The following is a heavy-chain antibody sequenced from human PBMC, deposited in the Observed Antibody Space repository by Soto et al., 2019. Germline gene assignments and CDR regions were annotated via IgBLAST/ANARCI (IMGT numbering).Heavy chain of an antibody. CDR3: ARSPTTSRDY. J-gene: IGHJ4*02. Sequence: SETLSLTCTVSGGSISSSSYYWGWIRQPPGKGLEWIGSIYYSGSTYYNPSLKSRVTISVDTSKNQFSLKLSSVTAADTAVYYCARSPTTSRDYWGQGTLVTVSS. D-gene: IGHD4-17*01. CDR1: GGSISSSSYY. V-gene: IGHV4-39*01. CDR2: IYYSGST.